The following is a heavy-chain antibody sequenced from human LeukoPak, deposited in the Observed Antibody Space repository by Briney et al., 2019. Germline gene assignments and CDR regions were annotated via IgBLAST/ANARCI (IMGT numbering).Heavy chain of an antibody. V-gene: IGHV3-11*01. Sequence: GGSLRLSCAASGFTFSDYYMSWIRQAPGKGLEWISYISSSGSTIYYADYVKGRFTISRDNARNSLYLQMNSLRAEDTAVYYCASHYDILTGSPTDWGQGTLVTVSS. J-gene: IGHJ4*02. CDR1: GFTFSDYY. D-gene: IGHD3-9*01. CDR3: ASHYDILTGSPTD. CDR2: ISSSGSTI.